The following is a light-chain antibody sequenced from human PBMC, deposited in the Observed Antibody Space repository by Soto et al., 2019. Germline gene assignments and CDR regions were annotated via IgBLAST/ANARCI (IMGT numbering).Light chain of an antibody. J-gene: IGKJ2*03. V-gene: IGKV1-5*01. CDR2: FAS. CDR1: QDVRSW. Sequence: DIQMTQSPSILSASVRDRVTITCRASQDVRSWLAWYQQKPGKAPKLLIYFASKLESGVSSRFSGSGSGTEYTLTISSLQPDDFATYYCQQYNSHSLYSFGQGTKLEIK. CDR3: QQYNSHSLYS.